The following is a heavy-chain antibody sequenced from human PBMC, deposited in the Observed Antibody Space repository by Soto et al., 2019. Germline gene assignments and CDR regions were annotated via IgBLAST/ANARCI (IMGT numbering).Heavy chain of an antibody. V-gene: IGHV3-33*01. CDR2: IWYDGSNK. Sequence: LRLSCAASGFTFSSYGMHWVRQAPGKGLEWVAVIWYDGSNKYYADSVKGRFTISRDNSKNTPYLQMNSLRAEDTAVYYCARDNYYGSGSYGWGNYYYYYGMDVWGQGTTVTVSS. D-gene: IGHD3-10*01. CDR1: GFTFSSYG. CDR3: ARDNYYGSGSYGWGNYYYYYGMDV. J-gene: IGHJ6*02.